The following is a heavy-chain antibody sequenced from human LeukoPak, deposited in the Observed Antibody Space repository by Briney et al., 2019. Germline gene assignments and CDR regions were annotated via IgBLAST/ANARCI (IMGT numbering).Heavy chain of an antibody. CDR2: ITPYDGAT. D-gene: IGHD3-3*01. V-gene: IGHV1-18*01. CDR1: GYTFTTYE. Sequence: GASVKVSCKASGYTFTTYEISWVRQAPGQGLEWMGWITPYDGATNYAQNLQGRVTLTTDTSTSTAYMELRSLRSDDTALYYCAGAGGALGDYYKQPEDYWGQGTLVTVSS. J-gene: IGHJ4*02. CDR3: AGAGGALGDYYKQPEDY.